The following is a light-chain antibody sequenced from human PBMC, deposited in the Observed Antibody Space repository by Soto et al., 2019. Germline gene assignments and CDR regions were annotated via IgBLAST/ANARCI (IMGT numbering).Light chain of an antibody. CDR1: SSDVGSYNL. V-gene: IGLV2-23*02. Sequence: QSVLTQPASVSGSPGQSITISCTGTSSDVGSYNLVSWYQQHPGKAPKLMIYEVSKRPSGVSHRFSGSKSGNTASLTISGLQGEDEADYYCCSYSGSSTFGVFGGGTKMTFL. CDR3: CSYSGSSTFGV. J-gene: IGLJ2*01. CDR2: EVS.